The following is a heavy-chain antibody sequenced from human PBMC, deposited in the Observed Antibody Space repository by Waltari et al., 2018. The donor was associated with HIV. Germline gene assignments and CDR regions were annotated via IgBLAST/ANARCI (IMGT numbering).Heavy chain of an antibody. J-gene: IGHJ5*02. CDR1: GDSISSSYSY. V-gene: IGHV4-39*01. Sequence: QLQLQESGPGLVKPSETLSLTCSVSGDSISSSYSYWGWIRQPPGKGLEWIGSIYYSGVTYATPSLKSGVTISVDTSKNQFSLKLSSVTAADTAIYYCARHEPRNTWFDPWGQGTLVTVSS. CDR3: ARHEPRNTWFDP. CDR2: IYYSGVT.